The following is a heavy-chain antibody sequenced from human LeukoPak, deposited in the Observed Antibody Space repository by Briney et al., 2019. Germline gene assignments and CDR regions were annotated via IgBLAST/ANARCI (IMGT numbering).Heavy chain of an antibody. CDR3: AKEPYSSPRRGFDP. V-gene: IGHV3-9*01. D-gene: IGHD6-13*01. Sequence: GGSLRLSCAASGFTFDDYAVHWVRQAPGKGLEWVSGISWNSGSIGYADSVKGRFTISRDNAKNSLYLQMNSLRAEDTALYYCAKEPYSSPRRGFDPWGQGTLVTVSS. CDR1: GFTFDDYA. J-gene: IGHJ5*02. CDR2: ISWNSGSI.